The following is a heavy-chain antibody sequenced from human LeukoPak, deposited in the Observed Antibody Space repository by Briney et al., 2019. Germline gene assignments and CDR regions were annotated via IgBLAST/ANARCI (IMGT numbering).Heavy chain of an antibody. CDR2: ISGTGGST. V-gene: IGHV3-23*01. D-gene: IGHD4-17*01. Sequence: GGSLRLSCAASGFTFSSYAMSWVRQAPAKGLEWVSGISGTGGSTNYADSVTGRFTISRDNSKNTLYLQMNSLRAEDTAVYYCARAYGTYYFDYWGQGTLVTVSS. CDR3: ARAYGTYYFDY. J-gene: IGHJ4*02. CDR1: GFTFSSYA.